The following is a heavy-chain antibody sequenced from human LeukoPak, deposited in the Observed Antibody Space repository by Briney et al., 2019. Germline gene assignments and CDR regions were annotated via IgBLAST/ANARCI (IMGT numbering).Heavy chain of an antibody. CDR1: GGTFSSYA. J-gene: IGHJ4*02. CDR2: IIPIFGTA. V-gene: IGHV1-69*05. D-gene: IGHD3-3*01. CDR3: ARDSIPLEDTISGNY. Sequence: ASVKVSCKASGGTFSSYAISWVRQAPGQGLEWMGRIIPIFGTANYAQKFQGRVTITTDESTSTAYMELSSLRSEDTAVYYCARDSIPLEDTISGNYWGQGTLVTVSS.